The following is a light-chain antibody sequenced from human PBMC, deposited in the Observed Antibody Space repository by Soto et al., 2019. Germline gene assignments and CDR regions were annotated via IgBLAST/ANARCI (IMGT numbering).Light chain of an antibody. CDR2: DAS. V-gene: IGKV1-33*01. CDR3: QQYENRPYT. Sequence: DIQMTQSPSSLSASVEDRVIITCRASQSISNHLNWYQHKPGQAPSLLIYDASKSHFGVPSRFSGSGSGTDFTFTISSLQPEDNATYYCQQYENRPYTFGPGTKVDVK. J-gene: IGKJ3*01. CDR1: QSISNH.